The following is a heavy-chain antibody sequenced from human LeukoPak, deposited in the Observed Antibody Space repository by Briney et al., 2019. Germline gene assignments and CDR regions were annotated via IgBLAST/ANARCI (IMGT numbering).Heavy chain of an antibody. CDR3: ATDRKVGNRHPRFDD. D-gene: IGHD1-26*01. J-gene: IGHJ4*02. CDR2: IRRDDSEK. CDR1: GFTFSDYW. V-gene: IGHV3-7*01. Sequence: GGSLRLSCSASGFTFSDYWMMWVRQAPGKVLEWVGNIRRDDSEKNYVDSVKGRFTISRDNAKSSLYLQMNSLRAEDTALYYCATDRKVGNRHPRFDDWGQGTLVTVSS.